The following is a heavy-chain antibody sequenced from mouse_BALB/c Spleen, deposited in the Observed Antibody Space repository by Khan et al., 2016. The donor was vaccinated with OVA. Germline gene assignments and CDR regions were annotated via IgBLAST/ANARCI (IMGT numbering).Heavy chain of an antibody. V-gene: IGHV3-2*02. Sequence: EVQLQESGPGLVKPSQSLSLTCTVTGYSITSGYGWNWIRQFPGNKLEWMGYISYSGSTNYKPSLKSRISITRDTSKNQFFLQSNSVTTEDTATYYCARTARIQYWGQGTTLTGSS. CDR3: ARTARIQY. CDR2: ISYSGST. D-gene: IGHD1-2*01. CDR1: GYSITSGYG. J-gene: IGHJ2*01.